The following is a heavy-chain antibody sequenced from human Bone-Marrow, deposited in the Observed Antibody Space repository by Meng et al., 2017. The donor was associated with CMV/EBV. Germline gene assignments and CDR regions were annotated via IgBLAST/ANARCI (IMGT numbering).Heavy chain of an antibody. Sequence: SETLSLTCTVSGGSISSSSYYWGWIRQPPGKGLEWIGSIYYSGSTNYNPSLKSRVTISVDTSKNQFSLKLSSVTAADTAVYYCARENRPYWYFDLWGRGTLVTVSS. CDR2: IYYSGST. CDR1: GGSISSSSYY. D-gene: IGHD1-14*01. CDR3: ARENRPYWYFDL. J-gene: IGHJ2*01. V-gene: IGHV4-39*07.